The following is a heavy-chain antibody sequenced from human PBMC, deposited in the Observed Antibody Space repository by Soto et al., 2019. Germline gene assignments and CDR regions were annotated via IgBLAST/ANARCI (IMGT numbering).Heavy chain of an antibody. D-gene: IGHD3-22*01. Sequence: SLRLSCAASGFTFSSYAMHWVRQAPGKGLEWVAVISYDGSNKYYADSVKGRFTISRGNSKNTLYLQMNSLRAEDTAVYYCARDRTYYYDSSGYYYGPFDYWGQGTLVTVSS. CDR1: GFTFSSYA. CDR3: ARDRTYYYDSSGYYYGPFDY. V-gene: IGHV3-30-3*01. J-gene: IGHJ4*02. CDR2: ISYDGSNK.